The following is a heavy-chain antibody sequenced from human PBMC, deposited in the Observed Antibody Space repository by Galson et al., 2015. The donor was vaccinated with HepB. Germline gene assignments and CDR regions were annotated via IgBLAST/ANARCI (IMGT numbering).Heavy chain of an antibody. CDR1: GGSISSASW. CDR2: KYHSGSA. CDR3: ARGLWLGESSYGMDV. D-gene: IGHD3-10*01. Sequence: TLSLTCAVSGGSISSASWWTWVRQSPGKGLEWIGEKYHSGSANYNPSLKSRVTISVDKSNNHFSLRLTSVTAADTAVYYCARGLWLGESSYGMDVWGQGTTVTVSS. J-gene: IGHJ6*02. V-gene: IGHV4-4*02.